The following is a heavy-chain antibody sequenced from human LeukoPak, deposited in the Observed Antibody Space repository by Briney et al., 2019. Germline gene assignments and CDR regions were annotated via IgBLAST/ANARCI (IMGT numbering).Heavy chain of an antibody. J-gene: IGHJ5*02. D-gene: IGHD3-9*01. CDR2: ISGSGGST. Sequence: GGSLRLSCAASGFTFSSYGMSWVRQAPGKGLEWVSAISGSGGSTYYADSVKGRFTISRDNSKNTLYLQMNSLRAEDTAVYSCAKGLRDFDWYAYGFDPWGQGTLVTVSS. CDR3: AKGLRDFDWYAYGFDP. V-gene: IGHV3-23*01. CDR1: GFTFSSYG.